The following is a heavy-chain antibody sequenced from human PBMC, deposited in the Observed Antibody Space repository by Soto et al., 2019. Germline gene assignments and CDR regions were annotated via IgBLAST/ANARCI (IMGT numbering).Heavy chain of an antibody. J-gene: IGHJ5*01. CDR2: IKQEGSEI. Sequence: EVQLVQSGGGFVRSGGSLRLSCAASGLTFVSSWMSWVRQAPGKGLEWVANIKQEGSEIYYLDSVKGRFTVSRDNAKKTLFLQMNSLRAEDTAIYYCAREAASGGWYDSWGQGALVTVSS. CDR1: GLTFVSSW. CDR3: AREAASGGWYDS. V-gene: IGHV3-7*01. D-gene: IGHD6-25*01.